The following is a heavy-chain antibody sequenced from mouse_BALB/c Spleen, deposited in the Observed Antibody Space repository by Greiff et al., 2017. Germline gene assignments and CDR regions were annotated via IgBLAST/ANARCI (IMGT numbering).Heavy chain of an antibody. V-gene: IGHV5-6-5*01. D-gene: IGHD1-1*01. J-gene: IGHJ2*01. CDR3: ARGPLYGSSRYYFDY. CDR2: ISSGGST. Sequence: EVKLVESGGGLVKPGGSLKLSCAASGFTFSSYAMSWVRQTPEKRLEWVASISSGGSTYYPDSVKGRFTISRDNARNILYLQMSSLRSEDTAMYYCARGPLYGSSRYYFDYWGQGTTLTVSS. CDR1: GFTFSSYA.